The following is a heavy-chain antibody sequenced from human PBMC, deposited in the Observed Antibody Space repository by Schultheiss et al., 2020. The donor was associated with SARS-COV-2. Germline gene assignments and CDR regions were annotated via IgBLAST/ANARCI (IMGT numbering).Heavy chain of an antibody. CDR1: GYTFTGYY. CDR2: INPNSGGT. J-gene: IGHJ6*02. Sequence: ASVKVSCKASGYTFTGYYMHWVRQAPGQGLEWMGWINPNSGGTNYAQKFQGRVTMTRDTSISTAYMELSTLRSDDTAVYYCARGGVLDTAMVKGYYYYYYGMDVWGQGTTVTVSS. D-gene: IGHD5-18*01. CDR3: ARGGVLDTAMVKGYYYYYYGMDV. V-gene: IGHV1-2*02.